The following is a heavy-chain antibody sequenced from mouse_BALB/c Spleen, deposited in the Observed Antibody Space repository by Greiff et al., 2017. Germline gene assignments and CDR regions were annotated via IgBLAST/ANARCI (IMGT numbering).Heavy chain of an antibody. V-gene: IGHV2-2*02. CDR3: ARKDYGSSYDYYAMDY. CDR1: GFSLTSYG. Sequence: VKLVESGPGLVQPSQSLSITCTVSGFSLTSYGVHWVRQSPGKGLEWLGVIWSGGSTDYNAAFISRLSISKDNSKSQVFFKMNSLQANDTAIYYCARKDYGSSYDYYAMDYWGQGTSVTVSS. CDR2: IWSGGST. J-gene: IGHJ4*01. D-gene: IGHD1-1*01.